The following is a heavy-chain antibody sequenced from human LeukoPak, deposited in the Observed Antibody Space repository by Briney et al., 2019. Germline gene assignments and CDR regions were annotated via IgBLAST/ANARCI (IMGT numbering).Heavy chain of an antibody. J-gene: IGHJ4*02. CDR3: ARHLSGITGYTYGRGIDY. CDR2: IKKDGSEK. V-gene: IGHV3-7*01. CDR1: GFTFSSYW. D-gene: IGHD5-18*01. Sequence: GGSLRLSCAASGFTFSSYWMSWVRQAPGKGLEWVANIKKDGSEKYYVDPVKGRFTISRDNAKTSLYLQMNSLRAEDTAVYYCARHLSGITGYTYGRGIDYWGQGTLVTVSS.